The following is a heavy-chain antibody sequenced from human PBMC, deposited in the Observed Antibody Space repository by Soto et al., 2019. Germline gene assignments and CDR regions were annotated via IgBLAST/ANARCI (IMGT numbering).Heavy chain of an antibody. D-gene: IGHD2-2*01. CDR2: ISHDGSNK. CDR1: GFTFSSYA. J-gene: IGHJ4*02. CDR3: ARDPGIVVVTVNIGDYFDL. V-gene: IGHV3-30-3*01. Sequence: QVQLVESGGGVVQPGKSLRLSCAASGFTFSSYAMHWVRQAPGKGLEWVAVISHDGSNKYYADSVKGRFTISRDNSKKTLSVQMNSLGAEDTAVYYCARDPGIVVVTVNIGDYFDLWGQGTLVTVSS.